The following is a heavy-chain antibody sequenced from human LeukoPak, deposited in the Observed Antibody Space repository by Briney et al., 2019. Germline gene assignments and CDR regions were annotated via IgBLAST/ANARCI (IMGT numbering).Heavy chain of an antibody. V-gene: IGHV4-39*07. CDR3: AREGSGWPFDY. CDR1: SGSISTSNYY. Sequence: SETLSLTCTVSSGSISTSNYYWGWVRQPPGKALEWIGNIFYSGSTYYSPSLRSRVTISLDTSRNQFSLKLNSVTAADTAVYYCAREGSGWPFDYWGQGTLVTVSS. J-gene: IGHJ4*02. CDR2: IFYSGST. D-gene: IGHD6-19*01.